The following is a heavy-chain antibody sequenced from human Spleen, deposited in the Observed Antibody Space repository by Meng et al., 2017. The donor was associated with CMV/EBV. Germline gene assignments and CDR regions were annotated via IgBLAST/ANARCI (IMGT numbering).Heavy chain of an antibody. V-gene: IGHV5-51*01. CDR1: GYTFATYW. Sequence: SCMVSGYTFATYWLGWVRQLPGKGLEWMGIIYPGDSDTKYSPSIQGQVTISVDKSISTAYVQWSSLEASDTAMYYCVTYSSGYYYFDYWGQGTLVTVSS. J-gene: IGHJ4*02. CDR3: VTYSSGYYYFDY. CDR2: IYPGDSDT. D-gene: IGHD3-22*01.